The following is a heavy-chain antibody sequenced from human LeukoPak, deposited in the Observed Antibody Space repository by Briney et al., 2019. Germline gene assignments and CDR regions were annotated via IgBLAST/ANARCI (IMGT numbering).Heavy chain of an antibody. Sequence: GGSLILSCAASGFTFSSYGMHWVRQAPGKGLEWVAVISYDGSNKYYADSVKGRFTISRDNSKNTLYLQMNSLRAEDTAVYYCAKGQRGGDYWGQGTLVTASS. CDR1: GFTFSSYG. J-gene: IGHJ4*02. V-gene: IGHV3-30*18. CDR3: AKGQRGGDY. CDR2: ISYDGSNK. D-gene: IGHD6-25*01.